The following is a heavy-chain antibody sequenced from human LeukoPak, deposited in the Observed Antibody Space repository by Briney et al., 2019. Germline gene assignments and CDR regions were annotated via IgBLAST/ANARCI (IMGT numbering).Heavy chain of an antibody. V-gene: IGHV1-2*02. CDR3: AAGYCSSTSCYGVRGYYYYGMDV. J-gene: IGHJ6*02. CDR1: GYTFTGYY. Sequence: ASVKVSCKASGYTFTGYYMHWVRQAPGQGLEWMGWINPNSGGTNYAQKFQGRVTMTRDTSISTAYMELSRLRSDDTAVYYCAAGYCSSTSCYGVRGYYYYGMDVWGQGTTDTVSS. CDR2: INPNSGGT. D-gene: IGHD2-2*01.